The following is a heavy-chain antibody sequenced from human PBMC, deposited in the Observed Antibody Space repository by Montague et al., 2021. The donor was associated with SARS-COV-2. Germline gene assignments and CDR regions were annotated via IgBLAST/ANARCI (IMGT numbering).Heavy chain of an antibody. J-gene: IGHJ4*02. CDR1: GFTFSDYA. V-gene: IGHV3-30*04. D-gene: IGHD2-15*01. CDR2: TSFDGSNK. CDR3: AKDRDTRHTTPIDY. Sequence: SLRLSCAASGFTFSDYAMYWVRQAPGKGLEWVAITSFDGSNKHYAVSVKGRFSISRDNSKNTVFLQMNRLRAEDTAVYYCAKDRDTRHTTPIDYWGQGTLVTVSS.